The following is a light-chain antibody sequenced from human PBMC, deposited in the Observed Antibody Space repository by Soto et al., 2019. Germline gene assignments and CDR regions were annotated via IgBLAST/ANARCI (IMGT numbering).Light chain of an antibody. CDR3: QQSFSTPFT. CDR1: RSISAF. J-gene: IGKJ5*01. V-gene: IGKV1-39*01. CDR2: AAS. Sequence: IQITHSPASLFASIGDRVTITCRASRSISAFLNWYQHIPGKAPRLLIYAASNLHTGVPSRFSGSGSGTDFTLTISSLHPEDFATYSCQQSFSTPFTFGQGTRLEIK.